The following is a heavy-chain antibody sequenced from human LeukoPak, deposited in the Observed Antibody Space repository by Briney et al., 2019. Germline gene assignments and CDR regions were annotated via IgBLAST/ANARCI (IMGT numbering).Heavy chain of an antibody. J-gene: IGHJ5*02. CDR2: IYYSRST. D-gene: IGHD2-2*01. CDR3: ARPAPGAVKWCDP. V-gene: IGHV4-59*01. Sequence: SETLSVTCTVSGGSISSYYWSWIRQPPGKGLEWIGYIYYSRSTNYNPSLKSRVTISVDTSKNQFSLKLSSVTAADTAGVYCARPAPGAVKWCDPWGKGTLVIVSS. CDR1: GGSISSYY.